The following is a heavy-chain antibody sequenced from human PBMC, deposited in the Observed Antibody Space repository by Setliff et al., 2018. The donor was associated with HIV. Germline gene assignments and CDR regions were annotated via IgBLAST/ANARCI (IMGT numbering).Heavy chain of an antibody. V-gene: IGHV5-51*01. J-gene: IGHJ6*03. D-gene: IGHD3-9*01. CDR1: GYTFTNHW. CDR3: TRHPLRPGIAGYFYFVDV. Sequence: ESLKISCVASGYTFTNHWIAWVRQTPGKGLEVMGIIYPIDSDTRYSPSFEGQVTISADRSINTVYLQWSSLRASDTAIYYCTRHPLRPGIAGYFYFVDVWGTGTTVTVSS. CDR2: IYPIDSDT.